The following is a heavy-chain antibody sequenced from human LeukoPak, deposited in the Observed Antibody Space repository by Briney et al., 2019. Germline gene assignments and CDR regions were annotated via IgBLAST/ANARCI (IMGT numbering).Heavy chain of an antibody. CDR3: ARRLDDFRSYYYYYYMDV. J-gene: IGHJ6*03. D-gene: IGHD3-3*01. CDR2: ISSSGSTI. Sequence: PGGSLRLSCAASGFTFSSYEMNWVRQAPGKGLEWVSYISSSGSTIYYADSVKGRFTISRDNSKNTLYLQMNSLRAEDTAVYYCARRLDDFRSYYYYYYMDVWGKGTTVTVSS. CDR1: GFTFSSYE. V-gene: IGHV3-48*03.